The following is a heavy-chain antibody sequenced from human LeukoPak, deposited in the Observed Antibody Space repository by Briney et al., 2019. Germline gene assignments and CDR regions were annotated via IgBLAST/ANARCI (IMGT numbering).Heavy chain of an antibody. CDR3: ARDLYDSGTYYSPFDY. CDR1: EFTFSSYA. J-gene: IGHJ4*02. CDR2: ISYDGSNK. D-gene: IGHD3-10*01. V-gene: IGHV3-30*04. Sequence: VGSPRLSCAASEFTFSSYAVHWVRQAPGKGLEWVAVISYDGSNKEYADSVKGRFTISRDNSKNTLYLQMNRLRAEDTALYYCARDLYDSGTYYSPFDYWGQGTLVTVSS.